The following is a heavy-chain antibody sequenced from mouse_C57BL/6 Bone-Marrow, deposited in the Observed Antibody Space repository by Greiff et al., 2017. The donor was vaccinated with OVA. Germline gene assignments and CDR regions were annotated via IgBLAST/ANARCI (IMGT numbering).Heavy chain of an antibody. CDR3: ARYVGLLRDWYFDV. J-gene: IGHJ1*03. D-gene: IGHD2-3*01. CDR1: GFTFTDYY. CDR2: IRNKANGYTT. V-gene: IGHV7-3*01. Sequence: EVQLVESGGGLVQPGGSLSLSCAASGFTFTDYYMSWVRQPPGKALEWLGFIRNKANGYTTEYSASVKGRFTISRDNSQSILYLQMNALRAEDSATYYCARYVGLLRDWYFDVWGTGTTVTVSS.